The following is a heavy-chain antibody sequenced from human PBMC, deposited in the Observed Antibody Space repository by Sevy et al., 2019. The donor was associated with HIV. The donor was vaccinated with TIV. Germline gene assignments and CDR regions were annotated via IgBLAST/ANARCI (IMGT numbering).Heavy chain of an antibody. CDR2: IRSKAYGGTT. CDR1: GFTFGDYD. Sequence: GGSLRLSCTASGFTFGDYDMSWFRQAPGKGLEWVGLIRSKAYGGTTEYAASVKGRFTISRDDSERIAYLQMSSLKIEYTAVYYCTKDANSRPMDVWGQGTTVTVSS. V-gene: IGHV3-49*03. CDR3: TKDANSRPMDV. J-gene: IGHJ6*02. D-gene: IGHD1-1*01.